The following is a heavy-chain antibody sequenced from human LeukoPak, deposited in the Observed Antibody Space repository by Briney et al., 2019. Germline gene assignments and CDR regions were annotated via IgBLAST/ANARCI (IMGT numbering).Heavy chain of an antibody. CDR2: ISGSGGET. J-gene: IGHJ4*02. V-gene: IGHV3-23*01. CDR3: AKAPGTATAARYFEY. Sequence: GGSLRLSCAASRFTFSSYALSWVRQAPGKGLEWVSVISGSGGETNYAASVKGRFTISRDNSKNTLYLQMNSLRAEDTAVYHCAKAPGTATAARYFEYWGQGTLVTVSS. D-gene: IGHD1-1*01. CDR1: RFTFSSYA.